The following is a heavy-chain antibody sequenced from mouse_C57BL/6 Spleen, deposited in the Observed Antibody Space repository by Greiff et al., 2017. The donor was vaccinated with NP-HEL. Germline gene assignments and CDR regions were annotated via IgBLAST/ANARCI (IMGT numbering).Heavy chain of an antibody. CDR3: GRNWDEDYAMDY. D-gene: IGHD4-1*01. J-gene: IGHJ4*01. Sequence: QVQLQQSGPGLVQPSQSLSITCTVSGFSLTSYGVHWVRQSPGKGLEWLGVIWSGGSTDYNAAFISRLSISKDNSKSKVFFKMNSLQADDTAIYYCGRNWDEDYAMDYWGQGTSVTVSS. CDR1: GFSLTSYG. V-gene: IGHV2-2*01. CDR2: IWSGGST.